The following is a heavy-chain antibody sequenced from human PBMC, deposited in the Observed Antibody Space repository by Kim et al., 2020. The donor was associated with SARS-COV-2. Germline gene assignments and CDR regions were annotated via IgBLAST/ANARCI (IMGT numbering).Heavy chain of an antibody. Sequence: SETLSLTCAVYGGSFSGYYWSWIRQPPGKGLEWIGEINHSGSTNYNPSLKSRVTISVDTSKNQFSLKLSSVTAADTAVYYCAIQPQLPYEHYYYYGMDVWGQGTTVTVSS. CDR3: AIQPQLPYEHYYYYGMDV. CDR2: INHSGST. V-gene: IGHV4-34*01. D-gene: IGHD2-2*02. CDR1: GGSFSGYY. J-gene: IGHJ6*02.